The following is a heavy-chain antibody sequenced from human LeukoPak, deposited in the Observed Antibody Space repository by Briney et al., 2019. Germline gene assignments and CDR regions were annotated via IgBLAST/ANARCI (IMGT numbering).Heavy chain of an antibody. Sequence: GGSLRLSCAASGFTFTAYLIHWVRQAPGKGLEWVAVMSSDGNAMFYADSVEGRFTISRDNSKNTLYLQMNSLRAEDTAVYYCVRESEYYFDHSASFDYWGQGALVTVSS. J-gene: IGHJ4*02. CDR2: MSSDGNAM. V-gene: IGHV3-30-3*01. D-gene: IGHD3-22*01. CDR3: VRESEYYFDHSASFDY. CDR1: GFTFTAYL.